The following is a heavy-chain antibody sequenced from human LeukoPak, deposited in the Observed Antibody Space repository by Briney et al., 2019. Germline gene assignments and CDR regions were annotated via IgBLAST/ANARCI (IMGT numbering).Heavy chain of an antibody. J-gene: IGHJ3*02. CDR1: GFTFSNAW. CDR3: TTEDHIFRRSSGYSVGAFDI. D-gene: IGHD3-22*01. Sequence: GGSLRLSCAASGFTFSNAWMSWVRQAPGKGLEWVGRIKSKTDGGTTDYAAPVKGRFTISRDDSKNTLYLQMNSLKTKDTAVYYCTTEDHIFRRSSGYSVGAFDIWGQGTMVTVSS. V-gene: IGHV3-15*01. CDR2: IKSKTDGGTT.